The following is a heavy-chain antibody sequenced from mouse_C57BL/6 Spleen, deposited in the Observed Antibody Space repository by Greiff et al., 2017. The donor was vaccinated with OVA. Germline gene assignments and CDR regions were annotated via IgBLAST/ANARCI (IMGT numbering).Heavy chain of an antibody. Sequence: QVQLQQPGAELVKPGASVKLSCKASGYTFTSYWMHWVKQRPGQGLEWIGMIHPNSGSTNYNEKFKSKATLTVDKSSSTAYMQLSSLTSEDSAVYYCARYYDGYYASFDYWGQGTTLTVSS. D-gene: IGHD2-3*01. CDR1: GYTFTSYW. J-gene: IGHJ2*01. CDR2: IHPNSGST. V-gene: IGHV1-64*01. CDR3: ARYYDGYYASFDY.